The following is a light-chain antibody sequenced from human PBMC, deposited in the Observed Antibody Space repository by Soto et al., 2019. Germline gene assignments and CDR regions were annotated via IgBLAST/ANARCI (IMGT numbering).Light chain of an antibody. V-gene: IGKV3-20*01. J-gene: IGKJ1*01. CDR3: QQYVTSPWA. Sequence: EIVLTQSPGTLSLSPGERATLSCRASQSVSSSFLAWYQQKPGQAPRLLIYGASNRATGIPDRFSGSGSGKDFTLTLSRLEPEDFAVYYCQQYVTSPWAFGQGTKV. CDR1: QSVSSSF. CDR2: GAS.